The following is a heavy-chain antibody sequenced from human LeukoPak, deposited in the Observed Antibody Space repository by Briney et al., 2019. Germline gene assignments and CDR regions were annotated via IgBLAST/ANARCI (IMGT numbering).Heavy chain of an antibody. CDR3: ARPTNRLGRLYFDY. D-gene: IGHD3-16*01. CDR1: GGTFSSYA. Sequence: SVKVSCKASGGTFSSYAISWVRQAPGQGLEWMGGIIPIFGTANYAQKFQGRVTITADESTSTAYMELSSLRSEDTAVYYCARPTNRLGRLYFDYWGQGTLVTVSS. V-gene: IGHV1-69*13. J-gene: IGHJ4*02. CDR2: IIPIFGTA.